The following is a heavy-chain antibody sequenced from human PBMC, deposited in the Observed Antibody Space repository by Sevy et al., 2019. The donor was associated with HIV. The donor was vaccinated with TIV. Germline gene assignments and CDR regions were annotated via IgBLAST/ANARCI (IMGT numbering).Heavy chain of an antibody. CDR2: MNPNTGNT. V-gene: IGHV1-8*02. CDR1: GYTFTSYD. CDR3: TRVRALNYYDTSVSMEYNWFDP. Sequence: ASVKVSCKASGYTFTSYDINWVRQATGQGLEWMGWMNPNTGNTGYAQKFQGRVTMTRETSTSTAYMELLSLRFDDTAIYNCTRVRALNYYDTSVSMEYNWFDPWGQGTLVTVSS. J-gene: IGHJ5*02. D-gene: IGHD3-22*01.